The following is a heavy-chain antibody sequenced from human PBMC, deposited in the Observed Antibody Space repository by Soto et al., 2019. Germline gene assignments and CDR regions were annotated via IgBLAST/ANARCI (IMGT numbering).Heavy chain of an antibody. V-gene: IGHV1-69*13. CDR3: AGGSCSSTSCYKEYYFDL. CDR1: GGTFSGYA. J-gene: IGHJ4*02. CDR2: IIPMFGTS. Sequence: SVKVSCKASGGTFSGYAISWVRQAPGQGLEWMGEIIPMFGTSNYAQKFQGRVTITADESTSTAYMELSSLRSEDTAVYYCAGGSCSSTSCYKEYYFDLWGQGTLVTVSS. D-gene: IGHD2-2*02.